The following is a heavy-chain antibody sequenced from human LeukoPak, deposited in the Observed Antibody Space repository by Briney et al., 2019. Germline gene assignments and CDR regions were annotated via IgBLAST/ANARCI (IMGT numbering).Heavy chain of an antibody. J-gene: IGHJ6*04. CDR3: ARSTSMVRGAHLQPYYYGMDV. CDR2: INHSGST. CDR1: GGSFSGYY. V-gene: IGHV4-34*01. D-gene: IGHD3-10*01. Sequence: PSETLSLTCAVYGGSFSGYYWSWIRQPPGKGLEWIGEINHSGSTNYNPSLKSRVTISVDTSKNQFSLKLSSVTAADTAVYYCARSTSMVRGAHLQPYYYGMDVWGKGTTVTVSS.